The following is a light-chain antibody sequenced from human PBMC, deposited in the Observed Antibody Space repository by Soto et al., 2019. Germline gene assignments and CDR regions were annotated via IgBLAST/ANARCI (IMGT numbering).Light chain of an antibody. Sequence: EIVLTQSPGTLSLSPGERATLYCGAIQYVSSNFLAWYQEKPGQAPRLLIYGASSRATGIPDRFSGSGSGTDFTLTISRLEPEDFAVYYCRQYGRSLGSAFGGGTEVDIK. J-gene: IGKJ4*01. V-gene: IGKV3-20*01. CDR2: GAS. CDR3: RQYGRSLGSA. CDR1: QYVSSNF.